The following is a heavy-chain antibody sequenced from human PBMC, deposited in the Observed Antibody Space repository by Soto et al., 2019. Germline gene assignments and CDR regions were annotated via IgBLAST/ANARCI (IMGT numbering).Heavy chain of an antibody. J-gene: IGHJ4*02. CDR1: GFNFRLYA. CDR2: MIGDGSSW. Sequence: RLSCAASGFNFRLYAMKWVRQAPGKGLEWVSVMIGDGSSWDYADSVRGRFTISRDNSKNTLYLQMNSLRAEDTAVYYCAKDLLPEGRYDLYYLGQGTLVTVSS. CDR3: AKDLLPEGRYDLYY. V-gene: IGHV3-23*01. D-gene: IGHD1-1*01.